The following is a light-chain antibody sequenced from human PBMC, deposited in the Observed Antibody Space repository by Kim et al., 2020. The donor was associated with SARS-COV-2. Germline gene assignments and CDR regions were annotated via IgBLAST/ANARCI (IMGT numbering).Light chain of an antibody. CDR3: QQYGNSPWT. CDR2: GAS. CDR1: QSVSRSY. J-gene: IGKJ1*01. V-gene: IGKV3-20*01. Sequence: SPGERATLSCRASQSVSRSYLTWYQQKPGQAPRLLIYGASSRATGIPDRFSGSGSGTDFTLTISRLEPEDFAVYYCQQYGNSPWTFGQGTKVEIK.